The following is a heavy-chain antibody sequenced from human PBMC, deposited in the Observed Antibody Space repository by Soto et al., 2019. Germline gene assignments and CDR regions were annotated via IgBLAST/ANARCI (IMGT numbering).Heavy chain of an antibody. CDR3: ARGLPRSNWKHGWWFDP. D-gene: IGHD1-1*01. V-gene: IGHV4-59*01. Sequence: QVQLQESGPGLVKPSETLSLTCTVSGGSISSYYWSWIRQPPGKGLEWLGYIYYSGSTNYNPSRKSRVTTSVDTSKKQFSLKLSSVAAEYTAVYYCARGLPRSNWKHGWWFDPWGQGTLVTVSS. J-gene: IGHJ5*02. CDR2: IYYSGST. CDR1: GGSISSYY.